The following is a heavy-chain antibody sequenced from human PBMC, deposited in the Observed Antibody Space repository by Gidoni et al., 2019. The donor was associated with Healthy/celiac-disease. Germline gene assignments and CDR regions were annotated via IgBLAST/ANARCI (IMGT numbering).Heavy chain of an antibody. CDR1: GGSFSGHY. CDR3: SRFCPVLVAVDY. J-gene: IGHJ4*02. Sequence: QVQLQQWGAGLLKPTETLSLTCAVYGGSFSGHYWSWIRKPPGKGLEWIGEIHHSGSTNYNPSLKSRVTISVDTSKNQFSLKLSSVTAADTAVYYFSRFCPVLVAVDYWGQGTLVTVSS. V-gene: IGHV4-34*01. D-gene: IGHD2-8*02. CDR2: IHHSGST.